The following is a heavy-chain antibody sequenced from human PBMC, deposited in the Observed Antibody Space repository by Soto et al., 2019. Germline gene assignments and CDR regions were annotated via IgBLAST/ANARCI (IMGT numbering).Heavy chain of an antibody. CDR3: VRAVASPSAPDY. D-gene: IGHD2-15*01. Sequence: QVQLVQSGAEVRQPASSVKVSCKTSGGTFSSYAISWVRQAPGQGLECMGGIVPIVDTATYAQKCQGRVTITADASTSTACMELSRLRSDDTAVYYCVRAVASPSAPDYWGQGTLITVSS. J-gene: IGHJ4*02. CDR2: IVPIVDTA. CDR1: GGTFSSYA. V-gene: IGHV1-69*12.